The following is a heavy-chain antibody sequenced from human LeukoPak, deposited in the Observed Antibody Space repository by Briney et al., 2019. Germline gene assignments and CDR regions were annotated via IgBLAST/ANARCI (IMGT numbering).Heavy chain of an antibody. J-gene: IGHJ4*02. V-gene: IGHV1-8*01. D-gene: IGHD3-10*01. Sequence: ASVKVSCKASGYTFTSYDINWVRQATGQGLEWMGWMNPNSGNTGYAQKFQGRVTMTRNTSISTAYMELSSLRSEGTAVYYCARSARGSGNYYFDYWGQGTLVTVSS. CDR2: MNPNSGNT. CDR3: ARSARGSGNYYFDY. CDR1: GYTFTSYD.